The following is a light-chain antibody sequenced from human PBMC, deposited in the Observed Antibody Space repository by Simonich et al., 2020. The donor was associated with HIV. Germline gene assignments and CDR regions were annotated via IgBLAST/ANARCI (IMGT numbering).Light chain of an antibody. CDR2: KAS. J-gene: IGKJ1*01. CDR1: QTISSW. V-gene: IGKV1-5*03. CDR3: QQYNSYSPA. Sequence: DIQMTQSPSTLSASVGDRVTITCRPSQTISSWLAWYQQKPGKAPKLLIYKASSLESGVPSRFSGSGSGTEFTLTIRSLQPDDFATYYCQQYNSYSPAFGQGTKVEIK.